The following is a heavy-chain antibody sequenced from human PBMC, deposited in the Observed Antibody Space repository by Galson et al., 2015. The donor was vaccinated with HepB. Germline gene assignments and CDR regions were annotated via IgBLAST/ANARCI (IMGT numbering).Heavy chain of an antibody. CDR3: ARDRRDGYPNDAFDI. D-gene: IGHD5-24*01. Sequence: SLRLSCAASGFTFSSYSMNWVRQAPGKGLEWVSSISSSSSYIYYADSVKGRFTISRDNAKNSLYLQMNSLRAEDTAVYYCARDRRDGYPNDAFDIWGQGTMVTVSS. CDR1: GFTFSSYS. J-gene: IGHJ3*02. CDR2: ISSSSSYI. V-gene: IGHV3-21*01.